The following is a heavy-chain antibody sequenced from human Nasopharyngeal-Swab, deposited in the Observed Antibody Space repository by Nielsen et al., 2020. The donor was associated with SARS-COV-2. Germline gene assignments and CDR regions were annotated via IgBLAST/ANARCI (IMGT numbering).Heavy chain of an antibody. D-gene: IGHD3-10*01. CDR1: GFSLSTSGVG. Sequence: SGPTLVKPTQTLTLTCTFSGFSLSTSGVGVGWIRQPPGKALEWLALIDWDDDKYYSTSLKTRLTISKDTSKNQVVLTMTNMDPVDTATYYCARITMVRGVTTSAFDIWGQGTMVTVSS. J-gene: IGHJ3*02. V-gene: IGHV2-70*01. CDR2: IDWDDDK. CDR3: ARITMVRGVTTSAFDI.